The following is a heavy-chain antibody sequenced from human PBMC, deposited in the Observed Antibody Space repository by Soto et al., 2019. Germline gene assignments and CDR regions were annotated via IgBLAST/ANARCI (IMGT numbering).Heavy chain of an antibody. Sequence: GASVKVSCKASGGTFSSYAISWVRQAPGQGLEWMGWMNPNSGNTGYAQKFQGRVTMTRNTSISTAYMELSSLRSEDAAVYYCARDRVGRLDYWGQGTLVTVSS. CDR2: MNPNSGNT. J-gene: IGHJ4*02. CDR1: GGTFSSYA. CDR3: ARDRVGRLDY. V-gene: IGHV1-8*02.